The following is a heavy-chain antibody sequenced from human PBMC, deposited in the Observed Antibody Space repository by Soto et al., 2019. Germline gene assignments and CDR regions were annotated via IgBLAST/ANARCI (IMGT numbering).Heavy chain of an antibody. D-gene: IGHD6-13*01. CDR3: AREKKTAAAGTGAYCYYFGMDV. V-gene: IGHV1-18*04. CDR1: GYTFTSYG. CDR2: ISAYNGNT. J-gene: IGHJ6*02. Sequence: QVQLVQSGAEVKKPGASVKVSCKASGYTFTSYGISWVRQPPGQGVEWMGWISAYNGNTNYAQKLQGRVTMTTDTSTSTAYMELRSLRSDHTAVYYCAREKKTAAAGTGAYCYYFGMDVWGQGTTVTVSS.